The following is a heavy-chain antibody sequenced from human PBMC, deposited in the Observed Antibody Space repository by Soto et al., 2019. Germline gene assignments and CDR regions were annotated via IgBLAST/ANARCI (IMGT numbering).Heavy chain of an antibody. CDR1: GFTFSSYG. J-gene: IGHJ4*02. D-gene: IGHD3-16*01. Sequence: QVQLVESGGGVVQPGRSLRLSCAASGFTFSSYGMHWVRQAPGKRLEWVAVIWYDGSNKYYADSVKGRFTISRDNSKNTLYLQMNSLRAEDTAVYYCARDRRGIGIDYWGQGTLVTVSS. CDR2: IWYDGSNK. V-gene: IGHV3-33*01. CDR3: ARDRRGIGIDY.